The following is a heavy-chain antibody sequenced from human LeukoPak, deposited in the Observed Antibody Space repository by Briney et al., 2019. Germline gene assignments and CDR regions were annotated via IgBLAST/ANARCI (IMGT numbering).Heavy chain of an antibody. D-gene: IGHD6-19*01. CDR3: AKFGQVAGTGGDY. V-gene: IGHV4-61*02. CDR2: IYTSGST. J-gene: IGHJ4*02. Sequence: PSETLSLTCTVSGGSISSGSYYWSWIRQPAGKGLKWIGRIYTSGSTNYNPSLKSRVTISVDTSKNQFSLKLSSVTAADTAVYYCAKFGQVAGTGGDYWGQGMLVTVSS. CDR1: GGSISSGSYY.